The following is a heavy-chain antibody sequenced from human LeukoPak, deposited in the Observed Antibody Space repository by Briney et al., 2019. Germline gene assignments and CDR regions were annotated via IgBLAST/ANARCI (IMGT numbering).Heavy chain of an antibody. CDR3: AKDLGGSGSWYYFDY. Sequence: GGSLRLSCAASGFTFDDYAMHWVRQAPGKGLEWVSGISWNSGSIGYADSVKGRFTISRDNAKNSLYPQMNSLRAEDTALYYCAKDLGGSGSWYYFDYWGQGTLVTVSS. J-gene: IGHJ4*02. CDR2: ISWNSGSI. CDR1: GFTFDDYA. V-gene: IGHV3-9*01. D-gene: IGHD3-10*01.